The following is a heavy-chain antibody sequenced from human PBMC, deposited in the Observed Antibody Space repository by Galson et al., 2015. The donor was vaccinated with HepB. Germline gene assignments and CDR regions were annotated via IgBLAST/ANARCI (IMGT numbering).Heavy chain of an antibody. CDR3: ATLLVREFRMDV. Sequence: SVKVSCKASGFTFTSSAMQWVRQARGQRLEWIGWIVVGSGNTNYAQKFQERVTITRDMSTSTAYMELSSLRSEDTAVYYCATLLVREFRMDVWGQGTTVTVSS. CDR1: GFTFTSSA. V-gene: IGHV1-58*02. CDR2: IVVGSGNT. D-gene: IGHD3-10*01. J-gene: IGHJ6*02.